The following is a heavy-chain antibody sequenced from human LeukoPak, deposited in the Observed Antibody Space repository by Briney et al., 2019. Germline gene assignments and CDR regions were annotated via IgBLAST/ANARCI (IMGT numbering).Heavy chain of an antibody. CDR2: ISGSGGST. J-gene: IGHJ6*02. V-gene: IGHV3-23*01. Sequence: GGSLRLSCAASGFTFSSYAMSWVRQAPGKGLEWVSAISGSGGSTYYADSVKGRFTISRDNSKNTLYLQMNSLRAEDTAVYYCAKDPFAVPGYYYGMDVWGQGTTVTVSS. CDR3: AKDPFAVPGYYYGMDV. CDR1: GFTFSSYA. D-gene: IGHD6-19*01.